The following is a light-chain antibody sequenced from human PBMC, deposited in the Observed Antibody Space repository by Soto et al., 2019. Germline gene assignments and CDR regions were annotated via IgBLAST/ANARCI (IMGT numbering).Light chain of an antibody. Sequence: EIVLTQSPGTLSLSPGERATLSCRASQSVSSSYLAWYQQKPGQAPRLLIYGASSRATGIPDRFSGSGSGTDCTLTISRLEPEDFAVYYCQQYCSSPRCTFGHGNTVDIK. J-gene: IGKJ3*01. CDR1: QSVSSSY. CDR3: QQYCSSPRCT. V-gene: IGKV3-20*01. CDR2: GAS.